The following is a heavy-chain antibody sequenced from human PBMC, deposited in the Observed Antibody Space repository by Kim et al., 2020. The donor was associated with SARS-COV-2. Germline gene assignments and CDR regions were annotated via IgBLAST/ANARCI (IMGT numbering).Heavy chain of an antibody. Sequence: KKSYAGSVKRRFTISRDNSKNRLFLQMTSLRAEDTALYYCTGFFGTQLDPWGQGTLVTVSS. D-gene: IGHD3-10*01. CDR2: KK. V-gene: IGHV3-33*01. CDR3: TGFFGTQLDP. J-gene: IGHJ5*02.